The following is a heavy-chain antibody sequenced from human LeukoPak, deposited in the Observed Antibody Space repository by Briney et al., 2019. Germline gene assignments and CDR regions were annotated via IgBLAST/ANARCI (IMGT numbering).Heavy chain of an antibody. V-gene: IGHV3-30*02. J-gene: IGHJ3*02. CDR3: AKDPRRPYYYDSSGYAFDI. D-gene: IGHD3-22*01. CDR1: GFTFSSYG. CDR2: IRYDGSNK. Sequence: GGSLRLSCAASGFTFSSYGMRRVRQAPGKGLEWVAFIRYDGSNKYYADSVKGRFTISRDNSKNTLYLQMNSLRAEDTAVYYCAKDPRRPYYYDSSGYAFDIWGQGTMVTVSS.